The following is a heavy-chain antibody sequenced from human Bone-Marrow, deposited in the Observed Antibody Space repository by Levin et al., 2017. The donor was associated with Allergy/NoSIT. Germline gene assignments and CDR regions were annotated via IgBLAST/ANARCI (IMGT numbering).Heavy chain of an antibody. J-gene: IGHJ3*02. CDR1: GFTFSIYS. CDR3: AKGIIGDVRVAHKEAFDI. V-gene: IGHV3-21*01. D-gene: IGHD3-10*02. Sequence: GGSLRLSCTVSGFTFSIYSINWVRQAPGKGLEWVSSISSSGSDMYYVDSVKGRFTISRDNAKNSLTLQMNSLRVEDTAVYYCAKGIIGDVRVAHKEAFDIWGQGTMVSVSS. CDR2: ISSSGSDM.